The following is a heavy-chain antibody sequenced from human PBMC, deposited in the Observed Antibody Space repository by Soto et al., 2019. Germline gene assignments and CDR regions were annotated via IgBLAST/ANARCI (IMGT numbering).Heavy chain of an antibody. CDR2: IYHSGST. CDR3: AGYDYGDYRGIDWFDP. D-gene: IGHD4-17*01. V-gene: IGHV4-4*02. Sequence: SETLSLTCAVSGGSISSSNWWSWVRQPPGKGLEWIGEIYHSGSTDYNPSLKSRVTISVDKSKNQFSLKLSSVTAADTAVYYCAGYDYGDYRGIDWFDPWGQGTLVTVSS. CDR1: GGSISSSNW. J-gene: IGHJ5*02.